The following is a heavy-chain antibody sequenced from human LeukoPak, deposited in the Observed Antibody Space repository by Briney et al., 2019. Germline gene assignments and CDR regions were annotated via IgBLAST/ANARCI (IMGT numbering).Heavy chain of an antibody. CDR3: ARDNSLRDTAWWFDP. CDR2: INPSGDNT. Sequence: GASVKVSCKASGCTFTNNFMHWVRQAPGQGLEWIGIINPSGDNTWYAQKFQGRVTMTRDMATGTDYLEVSSLRSEDTAVYYCARDNSLRDTAWWFDPWGQGTLVTVSS. CDR1: GCTFTNNF. J-gene: IGHJ5*02. V-gene: IGHV1-46*01. D-gene: IGHD5-24*01.